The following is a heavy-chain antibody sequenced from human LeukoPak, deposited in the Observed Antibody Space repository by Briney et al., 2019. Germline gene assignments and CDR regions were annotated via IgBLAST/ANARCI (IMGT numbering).Heavy chain of an antibody. V-gene: IGHV3-23*01. CDR1: GFTFSSYA. Sequence: GGSLRLSCAASGFTFSSYAMSWVRQAPGKGLEWVSAISGSGGSTHYADSVKGRFTISRDNSKNTLYLQMNSLRAEDTAVYYCACEDVYYYDSSGYYYWGQGTLVTVSS. CDR3: ACEDVYYYDSSGYYY. J-gene: IGHJ4*02. D-gene: IGHD3-22*01. CDR2: ISGSGGST.